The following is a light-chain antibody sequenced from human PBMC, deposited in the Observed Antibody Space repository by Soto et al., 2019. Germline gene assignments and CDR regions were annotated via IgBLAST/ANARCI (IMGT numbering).Light chain of an antibody. Sequence: DIQMTQSPSTLSASVGDRVTITCRASQSIIRWLAWYQQKPGKAPKFLIYEASNLESGVPSRFSSSGSGTEFTLTISSLQPDDFATYYCQQYDTYPLTFGGGTEVEIK. CDR2: EAS. CDR3: QQYDTYPLT. V-gene: IGKV1-5*03. CDR1: QSIIRW. J-gene: IGKJ4*01.